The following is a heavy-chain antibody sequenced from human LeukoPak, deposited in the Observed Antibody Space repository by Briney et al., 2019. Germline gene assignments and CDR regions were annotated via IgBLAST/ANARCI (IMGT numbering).Heavy chain of an antibody. Sequence: PGGSLRLSCAASGFTVSSNYMSWVRQAPGKGLEWVANIKQDGTEKHYVQSVKGRFTISRDNAKNSLYLQMNSLRVEDTAVYYCASVAYWGQGILVTVSS. V-gene: IGHV3-7*01. J-gene: IGHJ4*02. CDR1: GFTVSSNY. CDR3: ASVAY. CDR2: IKQDGTEK.